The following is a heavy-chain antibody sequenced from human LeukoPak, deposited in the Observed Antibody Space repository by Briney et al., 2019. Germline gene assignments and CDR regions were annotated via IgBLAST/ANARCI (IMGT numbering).Heavy chain of an antibody. D-gene: IGHD6-13*01. Sequence: SETLSLTCTVSGGSISSSSYYWGWIRQPPGKGLEWIGRIYYSGSTYYNPSLKSRVTISVDTSKNQFSLKLSSVTAADTAVYYCARLWMAAGGSWVRNYYGMDVWGQGTTVTVSS. V-gene: IGHV4-39*07. J-gene: IGHJ6*02. CDR2: IYYSGST. CDR3: ARLWMAAGGSWVRNYYGMDV. CDR1: GGSISSSSYY.